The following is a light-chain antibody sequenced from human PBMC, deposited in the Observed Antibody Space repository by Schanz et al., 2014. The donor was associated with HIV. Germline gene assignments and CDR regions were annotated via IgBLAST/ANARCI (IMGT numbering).Light chain of an antibody. CDR1: QSISRY. Sequence: DIQMTQSPSSLSASVGDRVTITCRASQSISRYLNWYQQKPGKVPKLLIYAASTLQSGVPSRFSGSGSGTDFTLTISSLQPEDVATYYCQKYDSAPLTFGPGTKVDIK. V-gene: IGKV1-27*01. J-gene: IGKJ3*01. CDR2: AAS. CDR3: QKYDSAPLT.